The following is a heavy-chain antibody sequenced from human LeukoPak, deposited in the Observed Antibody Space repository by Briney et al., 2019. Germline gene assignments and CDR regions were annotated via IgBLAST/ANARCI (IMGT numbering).Heavy chain of an antibody. CDR3: ARSAAGVVRFFDY. Sequence: SETLSLTCTVSGGSISSGDYYWSWIRQHPGKGLEWIGYIYYSGSTYYSPSLKSRVTISVDTSKNQFSLKLSSVTAADTAVYYCARSAAGVVRFFDYWGQGTLVTVSP. J-gene: IGHJ4*02. V-gene: IGHV4-31*03. D-gene: IGHD4-23*01. CDR1: GGSISSGDYY. CDR2: IYYSGST.